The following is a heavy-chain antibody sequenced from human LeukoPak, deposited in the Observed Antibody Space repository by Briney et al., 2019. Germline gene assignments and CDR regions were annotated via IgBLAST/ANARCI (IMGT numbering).Heavy chain of an antibody. J-gene: IGHJ4*02. Sequence: SETLSLTCTVSGGSISSSSYYWGWVRQPPGTGLEWLGSIYYSGTTYSHPSLKRRVTISVDTSRNQFSLKLGSVTAADTAVYYCASTGEVGATVDYWGQGTLVTVSS. CDR1: GGSISSSSYY. CDR2: IYYSGTT. CDR3: ASTGEVGATVDY. D-gene: IGHD1-26*01. V-gene: IGHV4-39*01.